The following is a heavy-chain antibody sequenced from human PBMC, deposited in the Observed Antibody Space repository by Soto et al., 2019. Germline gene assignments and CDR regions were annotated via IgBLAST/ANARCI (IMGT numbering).Heavy chain of an antibody. J-gene: IGHJ4*02. D-gene: IGHD2-21*02. CDR2: IYYNANT. CDR1: GGSISNHY. Sequence: QVQLQESGPGLVKPSETLSLTCTVSGGSISNHYWSWIRQPPGKGLEWIGYIYYNANTNYNPPLQFRVSMNVDTSKDQVSLKWSSVSAADTAVYYCTRANCYSEYWGQGTLVTVSS. CDR3: TRANCYSEY. V-gene: IGHV4-59*11.